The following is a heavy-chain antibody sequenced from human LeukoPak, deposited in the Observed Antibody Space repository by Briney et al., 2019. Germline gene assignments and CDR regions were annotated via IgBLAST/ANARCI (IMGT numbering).Heavy chain of an antibody. CDR3: AKDCNGATCQHQIDY. D-gene: IGHD2-15*01. J-gene: IGHJ4*02. V-gene: IGHV3-30*18. CDR2: ISYDGNSK. CDR1: GFTFNNYG. Sequence: GGSLRLSCAASGFTFNNYGFHWVRQAPGKGLEWVAIISYDGNSKYYGDSVKGRFTISRDNSKNTVYLQMNSLRAEDTAMYYCAKDCNGATCQHQIDYWGQGTLVTVSS.